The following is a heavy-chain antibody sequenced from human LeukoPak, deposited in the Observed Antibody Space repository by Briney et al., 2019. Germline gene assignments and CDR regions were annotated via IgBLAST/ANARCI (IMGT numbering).Heavy chain of an antibody. J-gene: IGHJ3*02. Sequence: SETLSLTCTVSGGSISSYYWSWIRQPPGKGLEWIGYIYYSGSTNYNPSLKSRVTISVDTSKNQFSLKLSSVTAADTAVYYCARAEGYCSSTSCWGAFDIWGQGTMVTVSS. CDR1: GGSISSYY. CDR2: IYYSGST. D-gene: IGHD2-2*01. V-gene: IGHV4-59*01. CDR3: ARAEGYCSSTSCWGAFDI.